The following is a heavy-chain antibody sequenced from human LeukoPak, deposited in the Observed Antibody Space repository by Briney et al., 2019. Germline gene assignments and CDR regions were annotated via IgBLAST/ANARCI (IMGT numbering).Heavy chain of an antibody. CDR3: ARVITPNAPPGIAAATAGWFDP. CDR1: GFAFSGYS. V-gene: IGHV3-21*06. Sequence: GGSLRLSCAASGFAFSGYSMNWVRQAPGKGLEWVSSISSSGTYIYYGDSVKGRFTISRDNAKNSLFLQVNSLRAEDTAVYYCARVITPNAPPGIAAATAGWFDPWGQGTLVTVSS. J-gene: IGHJ5*02. CDR2: ISSSGTYI. D-gene: IGHD6-13*01.